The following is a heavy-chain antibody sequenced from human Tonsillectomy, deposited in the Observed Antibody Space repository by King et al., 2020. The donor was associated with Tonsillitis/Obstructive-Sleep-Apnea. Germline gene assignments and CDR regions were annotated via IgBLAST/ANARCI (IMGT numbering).Heavy chain of an antibody. CDR3: AHGHYLWGIYRYWWFDP. J-gene: IGHJ5*02. Sequence: ITLKESGPTLMKPTQTLTLTCTFSGFSLSTSEMGVGWIRQPPGKALEWLGIIYWDDDKRYSPSLKSRLTITKDTSKNQVVLTMTNMDPVDTATYYCAHGHYLWGIYRYWWFDPWGQGTLVTVSS. D-gene: IGHD3-16*02. V-gene: IGHV2-5*02. CDR2: IYWDDDK. CDR1: GFSLSTSEMG.